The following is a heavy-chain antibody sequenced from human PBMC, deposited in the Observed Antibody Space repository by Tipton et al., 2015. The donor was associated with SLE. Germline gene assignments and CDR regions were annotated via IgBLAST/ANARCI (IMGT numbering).Heavy chain of an antibody. V-gene: IGHV4-38-2*02. CDR2: IYRSGTA. CDR3: ARDPYDSWSDYQATFDY. J-gene: IGHJ4*02. Sequence: TLSLTCTASGYSISRGYYWGWIRQPPGKGLEWIGSIYRSGTAYYNPSLKSRFTMSVDTSKNQFSLKLTSVTAADTAVYYCARDPYDSWSDYQATFDYWGQGTLVTVSP. D-gene: IGHD3-3*01. CDR1: GYSISRGYY.